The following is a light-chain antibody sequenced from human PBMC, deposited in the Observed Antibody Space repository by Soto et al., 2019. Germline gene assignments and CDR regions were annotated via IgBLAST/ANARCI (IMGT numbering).Light chain of an antibody. CDR2: DAS. CDR3: QQTYSTFGS. Sequence: DIQMTQSPSSVSASVGDRVTITCRASQGINNWLAWYQQKPGKAPNLLIYDASSLQSGLPSRFSGSGSGTDFTLTISSLQPEDFGTYYCQQTYSTFGSFGGGTKVDIK. J-gene: IGKJ4*01. V-gene: IGKV1-12*01. CDR1: QGINNW.